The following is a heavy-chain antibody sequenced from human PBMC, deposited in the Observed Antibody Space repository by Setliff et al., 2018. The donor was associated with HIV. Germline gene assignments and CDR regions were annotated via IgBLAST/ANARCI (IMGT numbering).Heavy chain of an antibody. Sequence: GASVKVSCKPSGYTFSNYDINWVRQAAGQGLEWMGWMNPDSRNTGYAQKFQGRVTMTRDASISTAYMELNTLKFEDTAVYYCARARRDSYDRGRRNRYYIDVWGKGTTVTVSS. D-gene: IGHD3-22*01. CDR1: GYTFSNYD. CDR3: ARARRDSYDRGRRNRYYIDV. V-gene: IGHV1-8*02. CDR2: MNPDSRNT. J-gene: IGHJ6*03.